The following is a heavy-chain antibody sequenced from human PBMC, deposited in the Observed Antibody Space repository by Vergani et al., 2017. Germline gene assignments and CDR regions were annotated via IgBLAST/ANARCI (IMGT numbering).Heavy chain of an antibody. J-gene: IGHJ6*03. D-gene: IGHD6-13*01. CDR1: GYSFTRYW. Sequence: EVQLVQSGAEVKKPGESLRISCKGSGYSFTRYWISCVRQMPGKGLEWMGRIYPSDSYTNYSPSFQGQVTISADKSISTAYLQWGRLKASDTAMYYCARHINGYSSSWDGDLYNYMDVWGKGTTVTVSS. CDR2: IYPSDSYT. CDR3: ARHINGYSSSWDGDLYNYMDV. V-gene: IGHV5-10-1*03.